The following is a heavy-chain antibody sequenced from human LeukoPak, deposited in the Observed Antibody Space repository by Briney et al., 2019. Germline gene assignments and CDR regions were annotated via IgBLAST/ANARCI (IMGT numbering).Heavy chain of an antibody. Sequence: GGSLRLSCAASGFTFNGSVMHWVRQASGKGLEWVGRIRSKASSYATAYAASVKGRFTISRDDSKNTAYLQMNSLRAEDTAVYYCAKEGQGQTDYWGQGTLVTVSS. J-gene: IGHJ4*02. CDR3: AKEGQGQTDY. CDR2: IRSKASSYAT. CDR1: GFTFNGSV. V-gene: IGHV3-73*01.